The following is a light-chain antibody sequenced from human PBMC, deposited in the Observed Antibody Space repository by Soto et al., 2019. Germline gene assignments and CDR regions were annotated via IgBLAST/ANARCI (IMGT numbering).Light chain of an antibody. CDR2: GNS. Sequence: QAVVTQPPSVSGAPGQRVTISCTGSSSNIGAGYDVHWYQQLPGTAPKLLIYGNSNRPSGVPDRFSGSKSGTSASLAITGLQAEDEADYYCQSYDSSRVVFGGGTKSPS. CDR1: SSNIGAGYD. J-gene: IGLJ2*01. V-gene: IGLV1-40*01. CDR3: QSYDSSRVV.